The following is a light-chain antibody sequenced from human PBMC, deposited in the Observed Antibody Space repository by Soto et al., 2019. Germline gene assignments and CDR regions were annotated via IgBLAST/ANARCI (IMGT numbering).Light chain of an antibody. J-gene: IGKJ2*02. CDR3: QQYNVWPGCT. Sequence: EIVMTQSPATLSVSPGERATLSCRASQRISNNLAWYQQKPGQAHRLLIYGVYSRATGVPAIFSGSGSGTEFTLTISSLQAEDFAVYYCQQYNVWPGCTVGQGTKLEI. CDR1: QRISNN. V-gene: IGKV3-15*01. CDR2: GVY.